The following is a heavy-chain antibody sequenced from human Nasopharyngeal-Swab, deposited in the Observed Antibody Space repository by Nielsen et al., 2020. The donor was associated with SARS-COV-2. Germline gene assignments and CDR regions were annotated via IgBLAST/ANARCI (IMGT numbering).Heavy chain of an antibody. V-gene: IGHV3-48*03. J-gene: IGHJ5*02. D-gene: IGHD6-19*01. CDR2: ISSGETTI. Sequence: SLKISCVASGFTFSNYEMNWVRQAPGKGLEWVSFISSGETTIHYADSVRGRFTISRDNAKKSLYLQMNSLRAEDTAVYYCARASRGWSWGQGTLVTVSS. CDR1: GFTFSNYE. CDR3: ARASRGWS.